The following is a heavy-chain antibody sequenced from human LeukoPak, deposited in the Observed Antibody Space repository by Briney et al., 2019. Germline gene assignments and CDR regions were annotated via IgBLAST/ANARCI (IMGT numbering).Heavy chain of an antibody. D-gene: IGHD3-22*01. Sequence: ASVKVSCKASGYTFTSYDINWVRQAPGQGLEWMGWISAYNGNIYYAQKLQGRVTMTTDTSTSTTYMELRSLRSDDTAVYYCARRGLSNHYYPNDYWGQGTLVTVSS. CDR1: GYTFTSYD. CDR2: ISAYNGNI. V-gene: IGHV1-18*01. CDR3: ARRGLSNHYYPNDY. J-gene: IGHJ4*02.